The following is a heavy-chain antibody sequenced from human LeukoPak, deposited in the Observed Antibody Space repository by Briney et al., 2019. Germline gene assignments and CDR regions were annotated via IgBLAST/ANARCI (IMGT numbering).Heavy chain of an antibody. CDR2: ISYDGSNK. Sequence: PGGSLRLSCAASGFTFSSYAMHWVRQAPGKGLEWVAVISYDGSNKYYADSVKGRFTISRDNAENTLYLQMNSLRAEDTAVYYCARAEDCSSTSCPRAFDIWGQGTMVTVSS. CDR1: GFTFSSYA. CDR3: ARAEDCSSTSCPRAFDI. V-gene: IGHV3-30-3*01. J-gene: IGHJ3*02. D-gene: IGHD2-2*01.